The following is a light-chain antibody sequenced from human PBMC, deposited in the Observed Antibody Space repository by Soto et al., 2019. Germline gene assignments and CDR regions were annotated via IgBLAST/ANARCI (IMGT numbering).Light chain of an antibody. CDR1: QPINDYY. CDR3: QQYGSSPPLS. J-gene: IGKJ4*01. V-gene: IGKV3-20*01. CDR2: GAS. Sequence: EIVLTQSPDTLSLSPGERATLSCRPSQPINDYYLAWYQQRPGQAPRLLIYGASRRATGIPDRFSGSGSGPDFTLTISRLEPEDFAVYYCQQYGSSPPLSFGGGTKVEIK.